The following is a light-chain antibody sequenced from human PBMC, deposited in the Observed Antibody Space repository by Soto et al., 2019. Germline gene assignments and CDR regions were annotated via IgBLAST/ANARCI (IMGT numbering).Light chain of an antibody. CDR3: QQRSNWPPT. CDR2: GAF. J-gene: IGKJ5*01. CDR1: QISGSNF. V-gene: IGKV3-11*01. Sequence: EIVLTQSPGTLSLSPGERATVCCKTSQISGSNFLAWYQQKPGQAPRLLIYGAFNRATGIPARFSGSGSGTDFTLTISSLEPEDFAVYYCQQRSNWPPTFGQGTRLEIK.